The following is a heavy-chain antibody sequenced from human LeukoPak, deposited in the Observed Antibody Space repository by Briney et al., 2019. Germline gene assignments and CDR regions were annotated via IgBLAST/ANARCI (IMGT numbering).Heavy chain of an antibody. CDR3: ARIYYDYVWGRYFDH. V-gene: IGHV3-30-3*01. D-gene: IGHD3-16*01. CDR1: GFTFSSYA. CDR2: ISYDGSNK. Sequence: GGSLRLSCAASGFTFSSYAMHWVRQAPGKGLEWVAVISYDGSNKYYADSVKGRFTISRDNSKNTLYLQMNSLRAEDTAVYYCARIYYDYVWGRYFDHWGQGTLVTVSS. J-gene: IGHJ4*02.